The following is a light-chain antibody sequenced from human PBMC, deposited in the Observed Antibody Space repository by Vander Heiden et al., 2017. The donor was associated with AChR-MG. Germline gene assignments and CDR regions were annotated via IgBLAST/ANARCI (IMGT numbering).Light chain of an antibody. CDR3: NSYTSSSTLV. V-gene: IGLV2-14*03. CDR2: DVS. J-gene: IGLJ3*02. CDR1: SSDVGGYNY. Sequence: HSALPQPASVPGPPGQSITISCIGTSSDVGGYNYVSWYQHHPGKAPKLMIYDVSNRPSGVSNRFSGSKSGNTASLTISGLQAEDEADYYCNSYTSSSTLVFGGGTKVTVL.